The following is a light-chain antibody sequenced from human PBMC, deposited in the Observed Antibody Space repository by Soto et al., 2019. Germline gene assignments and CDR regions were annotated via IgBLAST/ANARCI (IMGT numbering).Light chain of an antibody. Sequence: DIAWTQSPAPLSSFPGDSVTLSCKASQYINTRLAWYQHRPGQAPRLLIYQTSIRAAGIPARFSASGSGTDFTLTISDVQPEDVALYYCHQRQSWPRTFGQGTKVDIK. V-gene: IGKV3D-11*03. J-gene: IGKJ1*01. CDR3: HQRQSWPRT. CDR1: QYINTR. CDR2: QTS.